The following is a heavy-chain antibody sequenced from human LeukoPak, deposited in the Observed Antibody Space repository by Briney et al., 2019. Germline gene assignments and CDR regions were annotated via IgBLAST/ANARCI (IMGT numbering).Heavy chain of an antibody. Sequence: GGSLTLSCAVSGFTFSGHWIFWVRQAPGKGLAWVSSTNSDGSITGYTDSVKGRFTVSRDNAKNTLYLQMNSLRAEDTAVYDCARARWYSRAYWGQGTLVTVSS. J-gene: IGHJ4*02. CDR3: ARARWYSRAY. V-gene: IGHV3-74*01. D-gene: IGHD6-13*01. CDR2: TNSDGSIT. CDR1: GFTFSGHW.